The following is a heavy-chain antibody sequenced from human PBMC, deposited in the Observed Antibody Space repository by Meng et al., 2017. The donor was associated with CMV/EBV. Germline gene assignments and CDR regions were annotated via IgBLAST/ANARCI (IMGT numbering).Heavy chain of an antibody. J-gene: IGHJ5*02. Sequence: GGSLRLSCAASGFTFSSYEMNWVRQAPGKGLEWVSYISSSGSTIYYADSVKGRFTISRDNAKNSLYLQMNSLRAEDTAVYYCARGPSSYSSSWYRWFDPWGQGTQVTVSS. CDR3: ARGPSSYSSSWYRWFDP. CDR2: ISSSGSTI. V-gene: IGHV3-48*03. D-gene: IGHD6-13*01. CDR1: GFTFSSYE.